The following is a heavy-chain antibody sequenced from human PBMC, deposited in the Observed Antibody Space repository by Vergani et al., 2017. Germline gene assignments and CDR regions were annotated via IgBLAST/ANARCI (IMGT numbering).Heavy chain of an antibody. CDR3: AGDPDIVVVPAAPYYYYYYGMDV. CDR2: ISAYNGNT. Sequence: QVQLVQSGAEVKKPGASVKVSCKASGYTFTSYGISWVRQAPGHGLEWMGWISAYNGNTNYAQKLQGRVTMTTDTSTSTAYMELRSLRSDDTAVYYCAGDPDIVVVPAAPYYYYYYGMDVWGQGTTVTVSS. J-gene: IGHJ6*02. CDR1: GYTFTSYG. V-gene: IGHV1-18*04. D-gene: IGHD2-2*01.